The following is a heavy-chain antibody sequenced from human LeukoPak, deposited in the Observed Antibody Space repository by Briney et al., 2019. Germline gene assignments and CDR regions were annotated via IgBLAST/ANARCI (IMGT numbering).Heavy chain of an antibody. D-gene: IGHD2/OR15-2a*01. CDR2: ISHTTSST. CDR1: GFTFSSYT. V-gene: IGHV3-23*01. CDR3: AKAFSSNYFGLDV. J-gene: IGHJ6*04. Sequence: GGSLRLSCAASGFTFSSYTMNWVRLAPGKGLEWVSCISHTTSSTYYADSVRGRFNSSRDNSKNTLYLQMTSLRAEDTAVYFCAKAFSSNYFGLDVWGKGTTVIVSS.